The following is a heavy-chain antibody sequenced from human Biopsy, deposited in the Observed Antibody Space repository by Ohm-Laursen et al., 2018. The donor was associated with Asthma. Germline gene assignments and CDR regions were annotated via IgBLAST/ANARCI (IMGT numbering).Heavy chain of an antibody. Sequence: ASVKVSCKASGYNFISFAIHWVRQAPGQRLEWMGWVNTGNGDTKYSQKFQGRVTITRDTSASTAYMELRSLRSEDTATYYCAKSSSDFLTGQVKDVFGVWGQGTMVTVSS. CDR1: GYNFISFA. J-gene: IGHJ3*01. CDR3: AKSSSDFLTGQVKDVFGV. CDR2: VNTGNGDT. V-gene: IGHV1-3*04. D-gene: IGHD3-9*01.